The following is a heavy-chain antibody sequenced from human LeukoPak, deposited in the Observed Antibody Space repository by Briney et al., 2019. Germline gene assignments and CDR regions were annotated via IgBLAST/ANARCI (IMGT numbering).Heavy chain of an antibody. CDR1: GGSISSFY. Sequence: PSETLSLTCTVSGGSISSFYWNWIRQPPGKALEWIGHIHYTGNTNYNPSLKSRVTISVDTSKNQFSLYLSSVTAADTAVYCCAISTVIAPEFDSWGQGTLVTVSS. D-gene: IGHD2-21*01. CDR3: AISTVIAPEFDS. V-gene: IGHV4-59*01. J-gene: IGHJ4*02. CDR2: IHYTGNT.